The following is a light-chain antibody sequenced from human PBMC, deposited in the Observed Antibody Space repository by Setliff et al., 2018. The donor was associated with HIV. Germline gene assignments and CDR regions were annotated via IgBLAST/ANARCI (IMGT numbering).Light chain of an antibody. CDR3: TSYTGNTRL. CDR1: STDVGGHNY. CDR2: DVN. V-gene: IGLV2-14*03. J-gene: IGLJ1*01. Sequence: QSVLSQPDSVSGSPGQSITISCAGTSTDVGGHNYVSWYQQLPGKAPKLIIYDVNNRPSGISNRFSGSKSGNTASLTISGLQAEDETDYYCTSYTGNTRLFGTGTKVTVL.